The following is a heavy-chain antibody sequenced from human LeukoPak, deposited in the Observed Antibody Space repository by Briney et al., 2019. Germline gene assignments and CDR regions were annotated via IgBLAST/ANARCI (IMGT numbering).Heavy chain of an antibody. V-gene: IGHV3-48*04. Sequence: GGSLRLSCAASGFTFSNYDMNWVRQAPGKGLEWVSYISSSSSTICNADSVKGRFTISRENARNSLYLQMNSLRAEDTAVYYCARVGRDGYNLGNWGQGTLVTVSS. CDR3: ARVGRDGYNLGN. J-gene: IGHJ4*02. D-gene: IGHD5-24*01. CDR1: GFTFSNYD. CDR2: ISSSSSTI.